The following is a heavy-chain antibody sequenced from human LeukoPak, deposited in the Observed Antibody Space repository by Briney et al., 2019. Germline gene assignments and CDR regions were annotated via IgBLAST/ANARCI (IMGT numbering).Heavy chain of an antibody. V-gene: IGHV4-59*08. Sequence: SETLSLTCTVSGGSMSRYYWSWVRQPPGKGLGWIGYIFSSGDTNYNSPLKSRVTIAVDTSKSQFSLRLSSVTAADTAVYYCARRGRYGAGPLYYYYGMDVWGQGTTVTVSS. D-gene: IGHD3-10*01. CDR2: IFSSGDT. CDR3: ARRGRYGAGPLYYYYGMDV. J-gene: IGHJ6*02. CDR1: GGSMSRYY.